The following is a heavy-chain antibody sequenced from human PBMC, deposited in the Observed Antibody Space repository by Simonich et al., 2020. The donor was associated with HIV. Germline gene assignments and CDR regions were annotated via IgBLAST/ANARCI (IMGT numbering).Heavy chain of an antibody. CDR3: ARRHPTTVTTPYFDY. J-gene: IGHJ4*02. D-gene: IGHD4-17*01. Sequence: QVQLQQWGAGLLKPSETLSLTCAVYGGSYSGYYWSWIRQPPGKGLEWIGEINHSGSTNYNPSLTSRFTISVDTSKNQFSLKLSSVTAADTAVYYCARRHPTTVTTPYFDYWGQGTLVTVSS. V-gene: IGHV4-34*01. CDR1: GGSYSGYY. CDR2: INHSGST.